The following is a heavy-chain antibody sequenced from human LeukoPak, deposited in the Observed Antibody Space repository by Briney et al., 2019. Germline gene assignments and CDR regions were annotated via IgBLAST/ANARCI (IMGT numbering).Heavy chain of an antibody. J-gene: IGHJ6*03. CDR1: GGSISSYY. CDR2: IYYSGST. D-gene: IGHD6-19*01. V-gene: IGHV4-59*01. Sequence: SETLSLTCTVSGGSISSYYWSWIRQPPGKGLEWIGYIYYSGSTNYNPSLKSRVTISVDTSKNQFSLKLSSVTAADTAVYYCARGGWDSSYYYYYMDDWGKGTTVTISS. CDR3: ARGGWDSSYYYYYMDD.